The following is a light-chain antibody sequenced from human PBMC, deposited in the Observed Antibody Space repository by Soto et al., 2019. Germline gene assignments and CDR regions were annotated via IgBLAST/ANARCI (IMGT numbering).Light chain of an antibody. Sequence: TLSASVGDRVTIPCRASQSISSWFAWYQKKPGKAPKLLIYDASSLESGVPSRFSGSGSGTEFTLTISSLQRDDFATYFCQQYIGTFCQG. J-gene: IGKJ1*01. CDR2: DAS. V-gene: IGKV1-5*01. CDR3: QQYIGT. CDR1: QSISSW.